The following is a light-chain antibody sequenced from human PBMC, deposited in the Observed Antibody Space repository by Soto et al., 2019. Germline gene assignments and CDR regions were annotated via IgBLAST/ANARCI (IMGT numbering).Light chain of an antibody. CDR1: QSVRDN. J-gene: IGKJ1*01. CDR3: QHYNNWPPAWT. V-gene: IGKV3-15*01. CDR2: GAS. Sequence: EIVMTQSPATLSVSPGERANLSCRASQSVRDNLAWYQQKPGQAPRLLIYGASTRATGIPARFSGSESGTEYTLTIRSLQSEDFALYYCQHYNNWPPAWTFVQGNQVEIK.